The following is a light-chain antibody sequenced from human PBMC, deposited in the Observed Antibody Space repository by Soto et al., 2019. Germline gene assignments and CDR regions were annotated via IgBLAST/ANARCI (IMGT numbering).Light chain of an antibody. J-gene: IGLJ1*01. V-gene: IGLV2-14*01. CDR1: SSDVGGYNF. Sequence: QSVLTQPASVSGSPGQSITISCTGTSSDVGGYNFVTWYQQYPGKAHKLVIHDVTRRPSGVSNRFSGSKSGTTASLTISGLQAEDEADYYCCSYTSSTSYVFGTGTKVTVL. CDR3: CSYTSSTSYV. CDR2: DVT.